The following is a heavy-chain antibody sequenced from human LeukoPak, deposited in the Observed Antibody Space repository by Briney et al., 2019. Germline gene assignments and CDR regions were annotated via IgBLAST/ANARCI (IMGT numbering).Heavy chain of an antibody. CDR1: GYTFTSYD. J-gene: IGHJ6*03. Sequence: ASVKVSCKASGYTFTSYDINWVRQATGQALEWMGWMNPNSGNTGYAQKFQGRVTMTRNTSISTAYMELSSLRSEDTAVYYCARRIQLWSHHPYYYYYMDVWGKGTTVTVSS. V-gene: IGHV1-8*01. D-gene: IGHD5-18*01. CDR3: ARRIQLWSHHPYYYYYMDV. CDR2: MNPNSGNT.